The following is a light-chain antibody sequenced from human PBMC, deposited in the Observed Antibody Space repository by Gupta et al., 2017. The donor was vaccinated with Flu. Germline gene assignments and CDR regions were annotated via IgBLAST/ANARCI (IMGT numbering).Light chain of an antibody. Sequence: PSFMSASGGDRVTITCRASQEIGNWVGWYQQKPGKPPKLLIYGASTLRGGVPSRFSGSGSGTEFSLTISSLQAEDFATYYCQEAYSFPRTFGQGTKVDIK. CDR3: QEAYSFPRT. CDR1: QEIGNW. CDR2: GAS. V-gene: IGKV1-12*01. J-gene: IGKJ1*01.